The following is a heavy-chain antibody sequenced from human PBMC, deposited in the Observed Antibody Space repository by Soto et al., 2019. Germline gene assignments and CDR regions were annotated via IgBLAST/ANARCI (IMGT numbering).Heavy chain of an antibody. J-gene: IGHJ3*01. CDR3: ARPNSGYVAFDL. D-gene: IGHD5-12*01. CDR2: IYDRGST. CDR1: GASINTYSINSYY. V-gene: IGHV4-59*01. Sequence: PSATLSLTCTVSGASINTYSINSYYWSWIRQSPGKGLEWIGYIYDRGSTNYSPSLMSRVSISIDTSKNEFSLKLSSVTAADTAVYYCARPNSGYVAFDLWGQGTMVT.